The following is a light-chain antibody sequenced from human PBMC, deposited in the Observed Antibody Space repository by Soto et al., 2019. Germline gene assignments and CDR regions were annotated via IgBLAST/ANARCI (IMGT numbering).Light chain of an antibody. V-gene: IGLV1-40*01. CDR1: SSNIGAVFD. CDR2: DNS. J-gene: IGLJ1*01. Sequence: QSVLTQPPSVSGAPGQRVTISCTGSSSNIGAVFDVHWYQQLPGTAPKLLIYDNSNRPSGVPDRFSGSKSGTSASLAITGLQAEDESDYYCQPYDSSLSGHVFGTGTKVTVL. CDR3: QPYDSSLSGHV.